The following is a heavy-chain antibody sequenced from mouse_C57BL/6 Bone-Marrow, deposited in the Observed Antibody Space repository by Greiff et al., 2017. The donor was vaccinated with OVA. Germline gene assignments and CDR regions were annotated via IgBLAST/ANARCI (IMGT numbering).Heavy chain of an antibody. V-gene: IGHV1-15*01. Sequence: QVQLQQSGAELVRPGASVTLSCKASGYTFTDYEMHWVKQTPVHGLEWIGAIDPETGGTAYNQKFKGKAILTADKSSSTAYMELRSLTSEDSAVYYCTRSLYGVDYWGQGTTLTVSS. CDR3: TRSLYGVDY. CDR1: GYTFTDYE. J-gene: IGHJ2*01. CDR2: IDPETGGT. D-gene: IGHD2-10*02.